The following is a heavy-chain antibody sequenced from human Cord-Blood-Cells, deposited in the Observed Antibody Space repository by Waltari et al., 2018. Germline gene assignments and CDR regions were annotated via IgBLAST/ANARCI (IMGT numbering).Heavy chain of an antibody. V-gene: IGHV5-51*03. D-gene: IGHD4-17*01. CDR2: IYPGDSDT. J-gene: IGHJ2*01. CDR3: ARASGDYWYFDL. CDR1: GYSFTSYW. Sequence: EVQLVQSGAAVNRPGESLKTSGKGSGYSFTSYWIGWVRQMPGKCLEWMGIIYPGDSDTRYSPSFQGQVTISADKSISTAYLQWSSLKASDTAMYYCARASGDYWYFDLWGRGTLVTVSS.